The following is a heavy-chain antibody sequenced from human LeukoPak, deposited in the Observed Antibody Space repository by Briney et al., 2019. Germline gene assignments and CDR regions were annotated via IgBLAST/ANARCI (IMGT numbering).Heavy chain of an antibody. CDR2: INHSGST. D-gene: IGHD5-24*01. V-gene: IGHV4-34*01. J-gene: IGHJ4*02. CDR3: ARVASWVATNDY. Sequence: PSETLSLTCAVYGGSFSGYYWSWIRQPPVKGLEWIGEINHSGSTNYNPSLKSRVTISVDTSKNQFSLKLSSVTAADTAVYYCARVASWVATNDYWGQGTLVTVSS. CDR1: GGSFSGYY.